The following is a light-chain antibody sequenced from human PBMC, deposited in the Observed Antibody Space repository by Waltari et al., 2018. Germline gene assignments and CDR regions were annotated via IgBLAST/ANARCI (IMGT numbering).Light chain of an antibody. V-gene: IGLV3-21*04. CDR3: QVWDANNEPGV. CDR1: NIATKS. CDR2: YDS. J-gene: IGLJ1*01. Sequence: SYVLTQPPSVSVAPGETARLTCGGNNIATKSVHWYQQKPGQAPVLVISYDSDRPSGIPERFSGSNSGNTATLTISRVEAEDEADYYCQVWDANNEPGVFGTGTEVTVL.